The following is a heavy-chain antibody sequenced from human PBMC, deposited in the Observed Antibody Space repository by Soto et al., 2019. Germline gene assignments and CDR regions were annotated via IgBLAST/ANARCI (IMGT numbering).Heavy chain of an antibody. CDR3: ASGVLRYFDWLLVFDS. CDR1: GYSFTSYW. Sequence: PGESLKISCKGSGYSFTSYWIGWVRQMPGKGLEWMGIIYPGDSDTRYSPSFQGQVTISADKSISTAYLQLSSLKASDTAMYYCASGVLRYFDWLLVFDSWGQGTQVTVSS. V-gene: IGHV5-51*01. D-gene: IGHD3-9*01. J-gene: IGHJ4*02. CDR2: IYPGDSDT.